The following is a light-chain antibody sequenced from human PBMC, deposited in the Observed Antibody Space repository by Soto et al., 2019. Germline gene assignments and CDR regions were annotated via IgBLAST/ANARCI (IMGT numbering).Light chain of an antibody. J-gene: IGKJ5*01. Sequence: AIRMTQSPSSLSASTGDRVTITCRASHRLNTYLAWYQQKPGKAPKLLIYDASSLESGVPSRFSGRGSGTEFTLTISSLQPEDFATYYCQQSYSPPPVTFGQGTRLEIK. CDR2: DAS. CDR3: QQSYSPPPVT. V-gene: IGKV1-8*01. CDR1: HRLNTY.